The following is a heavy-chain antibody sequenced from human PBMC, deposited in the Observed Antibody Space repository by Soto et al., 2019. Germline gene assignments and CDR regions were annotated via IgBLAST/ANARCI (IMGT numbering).Heavy chain of an antibody. D-gene: IGHD3-3*01. CDR1: GGSISSTSYY. CDR3: ARREYYDQNTWFDP. V-gene: IGHV4-39*01. J-gene: IGHJ5*02. CDR2: IYYTGST. Sequence: ASETLSLTCSVSGGSISSTSYYWGWIRQPPGKGLEWIGTIYYTGSTYFNPSLKSRVTISVDTSKNQFSLKLSSVTAADTAIYYCARREYYDQNTWFDPWGQGTLVTVSS.